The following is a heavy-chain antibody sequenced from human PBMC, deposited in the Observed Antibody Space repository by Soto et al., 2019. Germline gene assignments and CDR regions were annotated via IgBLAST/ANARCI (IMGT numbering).Heavy chain of an antibody. V-gene: IGHV3-30*18. CDR2: ISYDGSNK. Sequence: QVQLVESGGGVVQPGRSLRLSCAASGFTFSSYGMHWVRQAPGKGLEWVAVISYDGSNKYYADSVKGRFTISRDNSKNTWYLQMNSLRAEDTAVYYCAKGPAIVLVPAAMNYYYGMDVWGQGTTVTVSS. CDR1: GFTFSSYG. D-gene: IGHD2-2*01. CDR3: AKGPAIVLVPAAMNYYYGMDV. J-gene: IGHJ6*02.